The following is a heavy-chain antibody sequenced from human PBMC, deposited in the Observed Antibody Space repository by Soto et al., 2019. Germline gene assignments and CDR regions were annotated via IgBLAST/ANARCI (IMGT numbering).Heavy chain of an antibody. Sequence: SETLSLTCAVYGGSFSGYYWSWIRQPPGKGLEWIGEINHSGSTNYNPSLKSRVTISVDTSKNQFSLKLSSVTAADTAVYYCARYGTGTILGYCTNGVCYDPERDNWFDPWGQGTLVTVSS. V-gene: IGHV4-34*01. J-gene: IGHJ5*02. CDR2: INHSGST. CDR1: GGSFSGYY. D-gene: IGHD2-8*01. CDR3: ARYGTGTILGYCTNGVCYDPERDNWFDP.